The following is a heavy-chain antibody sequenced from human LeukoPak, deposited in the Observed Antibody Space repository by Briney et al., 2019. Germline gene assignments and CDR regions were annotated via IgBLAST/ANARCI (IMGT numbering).Heavy chain of an antibody. CDR3: AKDRSMVTTGSSDY. CDR2: ISWNSDSI. D-gene: IGHD3-10*01. CDR1: GFTFVDYA. V-gene: IGHV3-9*01. Sequence: PGRSLRLSCAASGFTFVDYAMHWVRQAPGKGLEWVSGISWNSDSIGYADSVRGRFTISRDNAKNSLYLQMNGLSVEDTALYYCAKDRSMVTTGSSDYWGQGTLVTVSS. J-gene: IGHJ4*02.